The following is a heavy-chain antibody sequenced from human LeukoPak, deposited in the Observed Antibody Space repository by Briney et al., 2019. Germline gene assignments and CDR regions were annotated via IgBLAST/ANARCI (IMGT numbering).Heavy chain of an antibody. D-gene: IGHD3-22*01. V-gene: IGHV3-30*18. J-gene: IGHJ4*02. CDR3: AKRPPYYDPSGPVF. CDR1: GFTFSSYG. Sequence: PTGGSLRLSCAASGFTFSSYGMHWVRQAPGKGLEWVAVISYDGSNKYYADSVKGRFTISRDNSKNTLYLQMISLRAEDTAVYYCAKRPPYYDPSGPVFWGQGTLVTVSS. CDR2: ISYDGSNK.